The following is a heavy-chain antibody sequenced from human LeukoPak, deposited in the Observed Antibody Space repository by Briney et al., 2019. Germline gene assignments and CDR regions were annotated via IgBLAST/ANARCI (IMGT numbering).Heavy chain of an antibody. CDR3: ARDWANYYDGSGYPLFDY. CDR1: GFTFSSYA. CDR2: ISYDGSNK. Sequence: GGSLRLSCAASGFTFSSYAMHWVRQAPGKGLEWVAVISYDGSNKYYADSVKGRFTISRDNSKNTLYLQMNSLRAEDTAVYYCARDWANYYDGSGYPLFDYWGQGTLVTVSS. V-gene: IGHV3-30-3*01. D-gene: IGHD3-22*01. J-gene: IGHJ4*02.